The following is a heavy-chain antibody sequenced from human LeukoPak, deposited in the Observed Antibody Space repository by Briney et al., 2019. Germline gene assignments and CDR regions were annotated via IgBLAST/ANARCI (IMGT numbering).Heavy chain of an antibody. Sequence: GGSLRLSCAASGFTFSSYEMNWVRQAPGKGLEWVSYISSSGSTIYYADSVKGRFTISRDNAKNSLYLQMNSLRAEDTAVYYCARGGDYYDSRGIRNQWGQRTLVTVSS. CDR1: GFTFSSYE. J-gene: IGHJ4*02. V-gene: IGHV3-48*03. CDR2: ISSSGSTI. CDR3: ARGGDYYDSRGIRNQ. D-gene: IGHD3-22*01.